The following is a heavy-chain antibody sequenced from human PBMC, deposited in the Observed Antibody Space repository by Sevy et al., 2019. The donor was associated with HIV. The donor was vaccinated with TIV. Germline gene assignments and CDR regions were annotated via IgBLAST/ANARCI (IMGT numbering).Heavy chain of an antibody. V-gene: IGHV4-34*01. D-gene: IGHD5-18*01. Sequence: SETLSLTCAVYGGSFSGYYWSWIRQPPGKGLEWIGETNHSGSTNYNPSLKSRVTISVDTSKNQFSLKLSSVTAADTAVYYCARVGGAWVTYYFDYWGQGTLVTVSS. CDR1: GGSFSGYY. CDR2: TNHSGST. CDR3: ARVGGAWVTYYFDY. J-gene: IGHJ4*02.